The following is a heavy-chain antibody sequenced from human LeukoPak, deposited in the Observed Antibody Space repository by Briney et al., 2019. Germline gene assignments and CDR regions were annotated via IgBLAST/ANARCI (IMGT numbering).Heavy chain of an antibody. D-gene: IGHD3-10*01. V-gene: IGHV3-23*01. Sequence: GGSLRLSCAASGFTFSSYAMSWVRLTPGKGLEWVSTVNENGHNTHYADSVKGRFTISRDNPRDTVSLQMNSLRADDTALYFCALWLQARFDYWGRGTLVTVSS. J-gene: IGHJ4*02. CDR2: VNENGHNT. CDR3: ALWLQARFDY. CDR1: GFTFSSYA.